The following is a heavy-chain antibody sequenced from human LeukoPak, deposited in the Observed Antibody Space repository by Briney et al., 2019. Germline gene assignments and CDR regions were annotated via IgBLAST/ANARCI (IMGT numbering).Heavy chain of an antibody. CDR2: ISWNSGSI. Sequence: GRSLRLSCAASGFTFDDYAMHWVRQAPGKGLEWVSGISWNSGSIGYADSVKGRFTISRDNAKNSLYLQMNSLRAEDTALYYCAKDIGRFPHALDIWGQGTMVTVSS. CDR3: AKDIGRFPHALDI. V-gene: IGHV3-9*01. CDR1: GFTFDDYA. D-gene: IGHD2-21*01. J-gene: IGHJ3*02.